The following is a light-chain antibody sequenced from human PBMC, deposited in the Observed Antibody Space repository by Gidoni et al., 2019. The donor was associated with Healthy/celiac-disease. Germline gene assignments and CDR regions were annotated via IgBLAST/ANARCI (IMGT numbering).Light chain of an antibody. V-gene: IGLV3-19*01. Sequence: SSELTQDPAVSVALGQTVRITCQGDSLRSYYASWYQQKPGQAPVLVIYGKNNRPSGIPDRFSGSSSGNTASLTITGAQAEDEADYYCHSRDSSGNFVVFGGGTKLTVL. CDR1: SLRSYY. CDR3: HSRDSSGNFVV. CDR2: GKN. J-gene: IGLJ2*01.